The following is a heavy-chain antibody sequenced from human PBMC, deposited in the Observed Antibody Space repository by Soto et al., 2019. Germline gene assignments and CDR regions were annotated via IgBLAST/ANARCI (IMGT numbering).Heavy chain of an antibody. CDR3: ARTSDSSGWQKYFQH. CDR1: GDSVSSNSAA. J-gene: IGHJ1*01. CDR2: TYYRSKWYN. D-gene: IGHD6-19*01. V-gene: IGHV6-1*01. Sequence: QSQTLSLTCAISGDSVSSNSAAWNWIRQSPSRGLEWLGRTYYRSKWYNDYAVSVKSRITINPDTSKNQFSLQLNSVTPEDTAVYYCARTSDSSGWQKYFQHWGQGTLVTVSS.